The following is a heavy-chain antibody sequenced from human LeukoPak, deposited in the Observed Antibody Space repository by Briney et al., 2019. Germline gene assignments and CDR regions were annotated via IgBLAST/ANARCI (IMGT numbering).Heavy chain of an antibody. J-gene: IGHJ4*02. Sequence: SETLSLTCTVSGGSISSSSYYWGWIRQPPGKGLEWIGEINHSGSTNYNPSLKSRVTISVDTSKNQFSLKLSSVTAADTAVYYCARALRGRGYFDYWGQGILVTVSS. D-gene: IGHD3-10*01. CDR1: GGSISSSSYY. CDR3: ARALRGRGYFDY. V-gene: IGHV4-39*07. CDR2: INHSGST.